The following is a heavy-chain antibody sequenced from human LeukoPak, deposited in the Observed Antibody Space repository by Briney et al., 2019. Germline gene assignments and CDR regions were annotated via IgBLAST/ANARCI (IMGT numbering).Heavy chain of an antibody. CDR1: GGSISSSSYY. CDR2: IYYSGST. CDR3: ARASHDYGDYSHFDY. D-gene: IGHD4-17*01. V-gene: IGHV4-39*07. Sequence: SETLSLTCTVSGGSISSSSYYWGWIRQPPGKGLEWIGSIYYSGSTYYNPSLKSRVTIAVDKSKNQFSLKLSSVTAADTAVYYCARASHDYGDYSHFDYWGQGTLVTVSS. J-gene: IGHJ4*02.